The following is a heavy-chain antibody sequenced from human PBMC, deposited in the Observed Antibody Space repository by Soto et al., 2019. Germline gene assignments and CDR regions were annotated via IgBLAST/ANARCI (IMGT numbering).Heavy chain of an antibody. Sequence: EVQLLESGGGLVQPGGSLRLSCAASGFTFSSYAMSWVRQAPGKGLEWVSAISGSGGSTYYADSVKGRFTISRDHSKNTLYLQMNSLRAEDTAVYYCAKDIHWNQQRGDWSWGQGTLVTVSS. J-gene: IGHJ5*02. CDR1: GFTFSSYA. CDR3: AKDIHWNQQRGDWS. D-gene: IGHD1-1*01. V-gene: IGHV3-23*01. CDR2: ISGSGGST.